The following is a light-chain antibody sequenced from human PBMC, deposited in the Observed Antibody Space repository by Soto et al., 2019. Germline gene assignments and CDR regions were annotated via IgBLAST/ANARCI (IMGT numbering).Light chain of an antibody. J-gene: IGLJ2*01. V-gene: IGLV1-44*01. CDR2: SNH. CDR1: SSNVGRNT. Sequence: QSVLTQPPSASGTPGQRVTISGSGSSSNVGRNTVNWYQQLPGTAPKLLIYSNHQRPPGGPDRFSVSKSGTSASLASSGLQSEDESDYYCAACDDSLHAVVFGGETKLTVL. CDR3: AACDDSLHAVV.